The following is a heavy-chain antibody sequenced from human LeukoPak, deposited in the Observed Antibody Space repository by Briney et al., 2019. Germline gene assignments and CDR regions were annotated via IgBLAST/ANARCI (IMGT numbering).Heavy chain of an antibody. CDR1: GGSFSGYY. V-gene: IGHV4-34*01. Sequence: SETLSLTCAVYGGSFSGYYWSWMRQPPGKGLEWIGEINHSGSTNYNPSRKSRVTISVDTSKIQFSLKLSSVTAEDKAAYYCAKDGSSGWYAGEAFDIWGQRTMLTVSS. CDR2: INHSGST. CDR3: AKDGSSGWYAGEAFDI. J-gene: IGHJ3*02. D-gene: IGHD6-19*01.